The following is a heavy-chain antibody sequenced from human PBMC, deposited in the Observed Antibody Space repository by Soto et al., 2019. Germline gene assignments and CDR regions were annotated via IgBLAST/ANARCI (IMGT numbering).Heavy chain of an antibody. J-gene: IGHJ6*02. CDR1: GGTFSSYA. D-gene: IGHD5-18*01. CDR3: ASRSYGSFEADYYYGMDV. CDR2: IIPIFGTA. Sequence: SVKVSCKASGGTFSSYAISWVRQAPGQGLEWMGGIIPIFGTANYAQKFQGRVTITADKSTSTAYMELSSLRSEDTAVYYCASRSYGSFEADYYYGMDVWGQGTTVTVS. V-gene: IGHV1-69*06.